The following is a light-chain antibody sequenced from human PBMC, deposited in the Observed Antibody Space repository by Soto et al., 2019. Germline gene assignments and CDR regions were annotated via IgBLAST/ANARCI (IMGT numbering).Light chain of an antibody. Sequence: EIVLTQSPGTLSLSPGERATLSCRASQSVSSSYLAWYQQKPGQAPRLLIYGASSRATGIPDRFSGSGSGTDFTLTTSRLEPEDFAVYYCHQYGSSPPVTFGGGTKVEIK. CDR1: QSVSSSY. V-gene: IGKV3-20*01. CDR3: HQYGSSPPVT. J-gene: IGKJ4*01. CDR2: GAS.